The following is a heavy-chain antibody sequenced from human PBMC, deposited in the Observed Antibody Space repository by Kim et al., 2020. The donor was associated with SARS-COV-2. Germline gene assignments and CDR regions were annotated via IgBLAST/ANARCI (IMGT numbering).Heavy chain of an antibody. CDR3: ARHPGASFDF. CDR1: TGSLTNYY. J-gene: IGHJ4*02. V-gene: IGHV4-4*08. Sequence: SETLSLTCTFSTGSLTNYYLRWIRQAPRKGLEWIGYVHITGTTTYNPSFNNRVTLSLDTSHSHFPLSLTSVTAADSAVYYCARHPGASFDFWAPG. CDR2: VHITGTT.